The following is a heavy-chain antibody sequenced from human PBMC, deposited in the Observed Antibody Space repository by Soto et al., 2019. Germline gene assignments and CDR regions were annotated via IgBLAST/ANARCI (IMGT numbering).Heavy chain of an antibody. D-gene: IGHD5-12*01. CDR1: GFTFSSYA. Sequence: GGSLRLSCAASGFTFSSYAMHWVRQAPGKGLEWVAVISYDGSNKYYADSVKGRFTISRDNSKNTLYLQMNSLRAEDTAVYYCARDVRMVAIYYYYGMDVWGQGTTVTVSS. CDR2: ISYDGSNK. J-gene: IGHJ6*02. V-gene: IGHV3-30-3*01. CDR3: ARDVRMVAIYYYYGMDV.